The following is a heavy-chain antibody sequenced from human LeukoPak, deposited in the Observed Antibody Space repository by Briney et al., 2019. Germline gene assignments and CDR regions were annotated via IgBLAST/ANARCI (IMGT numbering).Heavy chain of an antibody. J-gene: IGHJ4*02. CDR3: ARDSVVSGVDRH. V-gene: IGHV1-2*02. CDR1: GYTFTAYY. Sequence: ASVKVSCKASGYTFTAYYIHWVRQAPGQGLEWMGWINPNNGGTNSAQKFQGRVTMTRDTSISTAYMELSRLRSDDTAMYYCARDSVVSGVDRHWGQGTLVTVSS. CDR2: INPNNGGT. D-gene: IGHD3-22*01.